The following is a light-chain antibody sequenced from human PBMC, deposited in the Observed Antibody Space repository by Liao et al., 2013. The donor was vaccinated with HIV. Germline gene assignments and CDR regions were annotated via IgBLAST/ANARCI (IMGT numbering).Light chain of an antibody. V-gene: IGLV3-1*01. Sequence: SYELTQPPSVSVAPGQTARITCGGHNIGDESVHWYQQKPGQSPVLVIYQDNKRPSGIPERFSGSSSGNTATLTISGTQTMDEADYYCQTWDSGWVFGGGTKLTVL. CDR2: QDN. CDR1: NIGDES. CDR3: QTWDSGWV. J-gene: IGLJ3*02.